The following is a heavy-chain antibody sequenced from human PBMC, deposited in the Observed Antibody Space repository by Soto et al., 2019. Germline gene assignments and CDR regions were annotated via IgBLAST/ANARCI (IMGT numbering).Heavy chain of an antibody. J-gene: IGHJ5*02. CDR1: GFTFRSFT. CDR3: TRDASRDSSARGWFDP. Sequence: XVSLGLSCAASGFTFRSFTMNWVRQAPGKGLEWVSTISSNSAYIYYTDALRGRFTISRDNAKNSLHLQMNSLRAEDTAVYYCTRDASRDSSARGWFDPWGPGTLVTVSS. CDR2: ISSNSAYI. V-gene: IGHV3-21*01. D-gene: IGHD6-13*01.